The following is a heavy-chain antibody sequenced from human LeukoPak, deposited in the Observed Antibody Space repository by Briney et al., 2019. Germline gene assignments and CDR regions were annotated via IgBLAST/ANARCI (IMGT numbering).Heavy chain of an antibody. CDR2: ISSSSSTI. D-gene: IGHD2-2*01. V-gene: IGHV3-48*04. Sequence: GGSLRLSCAASGFTFSNYWMNWVRQAPGKGLEWVSYISSSSSTIYYADSVKGRFTISRDNAKNSLYLQMNSLRAEDTAVYYCARAEWYQPYGMDVWGQGTTVTVSS. J-gene: IGHJ6*02. CDR1: GFTFSNYW. CDR3: ARAEWYQPYGMDV.